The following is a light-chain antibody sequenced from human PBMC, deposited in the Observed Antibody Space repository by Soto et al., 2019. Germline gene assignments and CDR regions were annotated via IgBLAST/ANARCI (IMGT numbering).Light chain of an antibody. J-gene: IGKJ5*01. Sequence: EIVMTQSPVTLSVSPGERTTLSCRGSQFVSSTLAWYQQKPGQAPRLLIYGASTRATGIPARFSGSGSGTEFTLTISNLQSEDFAVYFCQQYHNGPPITFGQGTRLEIK. CDR3: QQYHNGPPIT. CDR2: GAS. CDR1: QFVSST. V-gene: IGKV3D-15*01.